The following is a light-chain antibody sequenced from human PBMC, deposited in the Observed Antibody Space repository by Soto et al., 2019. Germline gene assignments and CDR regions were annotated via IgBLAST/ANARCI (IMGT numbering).Light chain of an antibody. CDR1: QSVSSSY. CDR2: GAS. V-gene: IGKV3-20*01. CDR3: QQYGSSSYT. J-gene: IGKJ2*01. Sequence: EIVLTQSPGTLSLSPGERATLSCRASQSVSSSYLAWYQQKRGQAPRLLIYGASSRATGIPDRFSGSGSGTDFPLTTSILETEDFAVYSCQQYGSSSYTLGPGTKLELK.